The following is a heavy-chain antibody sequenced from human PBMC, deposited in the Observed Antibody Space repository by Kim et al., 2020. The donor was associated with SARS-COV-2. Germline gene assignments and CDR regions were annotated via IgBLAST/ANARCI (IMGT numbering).Heavy chain of an antibody. CDR1: GYTFTSYA. CDR2: INAGNGNT. CDR3: ARGSVDKRGRSNWFDP. J-gene: IGHJ5*02. V-gene: IGHV1-3*01. Sequence: ASVKVSCKASGYTFTSYAMHWVRQAPGQRLEWMGWINAGNGNTKYSQKFQGRVTITRDTSASTAYMELSSLRSEDTAVYYCARGSVDKRGRSNWFDPWGQGTLVTVSS. D-gene: IGHD5-12*01.